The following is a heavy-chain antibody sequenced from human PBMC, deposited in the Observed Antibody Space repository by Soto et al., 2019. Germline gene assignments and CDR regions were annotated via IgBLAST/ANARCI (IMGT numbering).Heavy chain of an antibody. V-gene: IGHV3-11*06. Sequence: GGSLRLSCAASGFTFSYYYMTWIRQDPGKGLEWVSYISTSSSYIYYADSVKGRFTISRDNAKNSLYLQMNSLRAEDTAVYYCARAVDSSGYCYSPDYYYGMDVWGQGTTVTVSS. J-gene: IGHJ6*02. D-gene: IGHD3-22*01. CDR1: GFTFSYYY. CDR3: ARAVDSSGYCYSPDYYYGMDV. CDR2: ISTSSSYI.